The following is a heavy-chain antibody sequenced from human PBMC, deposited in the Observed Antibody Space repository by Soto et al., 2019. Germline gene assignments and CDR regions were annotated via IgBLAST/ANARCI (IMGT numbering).Heavy chain of an antibody. D-gene: IGHD3-9*01. J-gene: IGHJ4*02. CDR2: IYHSGST. V-gene: IGHV4-4*02. Sequence: SETLSLTCAVSGGSISSSNWWSWVRQPPGKGLEWIGEIYHSGSTNYNPSLQTRITISVDKSKSQFSLKLNSVTAADSAVYFCARLEGLATISDYFDFWGQGAXVTGSS. CDR3: ARLEGLATISDYFDF. CDR1: GGSISSSNW.